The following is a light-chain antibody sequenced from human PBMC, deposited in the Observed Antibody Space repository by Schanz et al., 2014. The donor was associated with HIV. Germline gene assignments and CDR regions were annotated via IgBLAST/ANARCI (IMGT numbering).Light chain of an antibody. J-gene: IGKJ1*01. V-gene: IGKV3-20*01. CDR1: QSVSSSY. CDR2: GAS. Sequence: EIVLTQSPGTLSLSPGERATLSCRASQSVSSSYLAWYQQKPGQAPRLLIYGASSRATGVPLRFSGRGSGTEFTLTISRVEPEDYAVYYCQQYGSSPWTFGQGTRVDVK. CDR3: QQYGSSPWT.